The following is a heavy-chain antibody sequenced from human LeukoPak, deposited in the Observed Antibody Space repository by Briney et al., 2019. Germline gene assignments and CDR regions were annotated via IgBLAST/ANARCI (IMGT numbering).Heavy chain of an antibody. CDR3: AISAPGGYSSYDY. V-gene: IGHV1-69*05. J-gene: IGHJ4*02. Sequence: ASVKVSCKASGGTFSSYAISWVRQAPGQGLEWMGGIIPIFGTANYAQKLQGRVTMTTDTSTSTAYMELRSLRSDDTAVYYCAISAPGGYSSYDYWGQGTLVTVSS. CDR1: GGTFSSYA. D-gene: IGHD6-13*01. CDR2: IIPIFGTA.